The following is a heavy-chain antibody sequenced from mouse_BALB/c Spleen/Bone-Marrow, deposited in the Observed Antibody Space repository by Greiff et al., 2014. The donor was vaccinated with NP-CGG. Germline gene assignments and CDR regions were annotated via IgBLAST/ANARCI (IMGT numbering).Heavy chain of an antibody. CDR1: GFSLNDYG. D-gene: IGHD2-1*01. V-gene: IGHV2-6-5*01. CDR3: AKQYGNYDWYFDV. Sequence: VKLMESGPGLVAPSQSLSITCTVSGFSLNDYGVSRIRQPPGKGLEWLGVIWGGGSTYYNSALKSRLSISKDNSKSQVFLKMNSLQTDDTAMYYCAKQYGNYDWYFDVWGAGTTVTVSS. CDR2: IWGGGST. J-gene: IGHJ1*01.